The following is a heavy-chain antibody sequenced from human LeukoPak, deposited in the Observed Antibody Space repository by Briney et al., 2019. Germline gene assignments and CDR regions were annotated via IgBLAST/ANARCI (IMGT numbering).Heavy chain of an antibody. CDR3: ARQDYYGSGSYYGVDY. D-gene: IGHD3-10*01. CDR2: IYYSGST. Sequence: SETLSLTCNVSGDFINSNTYYWGWIRQPPGKGLEWIGNIYYSGSTYYNPSLKSRLTISVDRSNNQFSLNVNSVIAADTAVYYCARQDYYGSGSYYGVDYWGQGTLVTVSS. CDR1: GDFINSNTYY. V-gene: IGHV4-39*07. J-gene: IGHJ4*02.